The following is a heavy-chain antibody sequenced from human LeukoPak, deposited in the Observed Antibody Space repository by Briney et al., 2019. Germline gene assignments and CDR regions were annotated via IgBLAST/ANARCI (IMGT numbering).Heavy chain of an antibody. J-gene: IGHJ4*02. Sequence: GGSLRLSCAASGFTFSSYSMNWVRQAPGKGLEWVSSISSSSSYIYYADSVKGRFTISRDNAKNSLILQMNGLRAEDTAVYYCAREGNYYFDYWGQGTLVTVSS. CDR2: ISSSSSYI. CDR1: GFTFSSYS. CDR3: AREGNYYFDY. V-gene: IGHV3-21*01. D-gene: IGHD1-7*01.